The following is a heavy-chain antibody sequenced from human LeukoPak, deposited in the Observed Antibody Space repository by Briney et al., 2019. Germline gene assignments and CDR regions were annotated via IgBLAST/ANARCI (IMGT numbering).Heavy chain of an antibody. D-gene: IGHD4-17*01. V-gene: IGHV1-2*02. Sequence: GASVKVSCKVSGYTLTELSMHWVRQAPGQGLEWMGWINPNSGGTNYAQKFQGRVTMTRDTSISTAYMELSRLRSDDTAVYYCARAHGDYAFHFDYWGQGTLVTVSS. J-gene: IGHJ4*02. CDR3: ARAHGDYAFHFDY. CDR2: INPNSGGT. CDR1: GYTLTELS.